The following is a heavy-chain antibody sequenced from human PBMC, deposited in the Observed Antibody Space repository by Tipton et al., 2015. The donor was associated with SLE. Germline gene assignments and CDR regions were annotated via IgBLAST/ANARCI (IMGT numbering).Heavy chain of an antibody. CDR3: ARESDDAFDV. CDR2: IKPDGSEK. J-gene: IGHJ3*01. CDR1: GFTFSDYW. Sequence: SLRPSCAASGFTFSDYWMNWVRQAPGKGLEWVASIKPDGSEKYYVDSVKGRFTISRDNAKDSLSLEMNSLRAEDTAVYYCARESDDAFDVWGQGTMVTVSS. V-gene: IGHV3-7*01.